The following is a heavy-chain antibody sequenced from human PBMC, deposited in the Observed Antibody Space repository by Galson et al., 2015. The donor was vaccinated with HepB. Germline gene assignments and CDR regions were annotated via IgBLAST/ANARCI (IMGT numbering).Heavy chain of an antibody. CDR1: GGSISSYY. CDR3: ASYSSSWEHAFDI. Sequence: SETLSLTCTVSGGSISSYYWSWIRQPPGKGLEWIGYIYYSGSTNYNPSLKSRVTISVDTSKNQFSLKLSSVTAADTAVYYCASYSSSWEHAFDIWGQGTMVTVSS. J-gene: IGHJ3*02. V-gene: IGHV4-59*08. D-gene: IGHD6-13*01. CDR2: IYYSGST.